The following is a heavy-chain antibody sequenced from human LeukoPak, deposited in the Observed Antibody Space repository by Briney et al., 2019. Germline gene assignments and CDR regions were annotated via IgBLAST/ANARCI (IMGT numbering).Heavy chain of an antibody. CDR3: ARGGAHSPSHDYFHQFMDV. CDR2: VHSGDNS. J-gene: IGHJ6*03. V-gene: IGHV4-4*07. D-gene: IGHD1-26*01. CDR1: GGFTRGYY. Sequence: SETVSLTCTVSGGFTRGYYWSWIRQPPGKGLEWIGRVHSGDNSDSVPSLKSRLAISLDTSTNQFSLKLTSVTAADTAVYYCARGGAHSPSHDYFHQFMDVWGKGTSVIVSS.